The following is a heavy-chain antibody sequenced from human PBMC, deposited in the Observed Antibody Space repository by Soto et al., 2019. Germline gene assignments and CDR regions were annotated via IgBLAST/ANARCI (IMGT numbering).Heavy chain of an antibody. Sequence: EVQLVETGGGLIQPGGSMRLSCAASGFTVSSNYMSWVRQAPGKGLEWVSVIYSGGSTYYADSVKGRFTISRDNSKNTLYLQMDSLRVEDTALYYCARVQDYSSGGMDVWGQETTVTVSS. CDR1: GFTVSSNY. J-gene: IGHJ6*02. D-gene: IGHD6-25*01. V-gene: IGHV3-53*02. CDR3: ARVQDYSSGGMDV. CDR2: IYSGGST.